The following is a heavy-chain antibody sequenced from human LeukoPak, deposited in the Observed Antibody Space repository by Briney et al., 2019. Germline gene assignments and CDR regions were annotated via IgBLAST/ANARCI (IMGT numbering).Heavy chain of an antibody. CDR1: GFTFSSYW. V-gene: IGHV3-74*01. J-gene: IGHJ4*02. CDR2: IYPNGNIT. D-gene: IGHD6-13*01. CDR3: ARHSQLDY. Sequence: GGSLRLSCAASGFTFSSYWMHWVRQAPGKGAVWVSRIYPNGNITSYAGSVKGRFTISRDNAKNTLYLQMNSLRAEDTAVYYCARHSQLDYWGQGTLVTVSS.